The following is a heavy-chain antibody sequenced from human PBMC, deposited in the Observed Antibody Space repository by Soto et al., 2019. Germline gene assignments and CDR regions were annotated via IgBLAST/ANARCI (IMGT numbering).Heavy chain of an antibody. CDR1: GFTVSSNY. CDR2: IYSGGST. D-gene: IGHD6-13*01. J-gene: IGHJ4*02. Sequence: EVQLVESGGGLVQPGGSLSLSCPASGFTVSSNYMSWVRQAPGKGLDWVSVIYSGGSTYYKNSVKGRFTISRDNPKNTLYLQMNSLRAEDTAVYYCARELIAGAGVGNYGGQGTLVTVSS. V-gene: IGHV3-66*01. CDR3: ARELIAGAGVGNY.